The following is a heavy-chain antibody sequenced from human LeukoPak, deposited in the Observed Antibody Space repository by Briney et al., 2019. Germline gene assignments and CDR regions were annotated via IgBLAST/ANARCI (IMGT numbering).Heavy chain of an antibody. D-gene: IGHD3-3*01. Sequence: ASVKVSCKASGYTFTRYGISWVRQAPGQGLEWMGWMNPNSGNTGYAQKFQGRVTITRNTSISTAYMELSSLRSEDTAVYYCARGNVLYDFWSGYYGVAFDIWGQGTMVTVSS. CDR3: ARGNVLYDFWSGYYGVAFDI. V-gene: IGHV1-8*03. CDR2: MNPNSGNT. J-gene: IGHJ3*02. CDR1: GYTFTRYG.